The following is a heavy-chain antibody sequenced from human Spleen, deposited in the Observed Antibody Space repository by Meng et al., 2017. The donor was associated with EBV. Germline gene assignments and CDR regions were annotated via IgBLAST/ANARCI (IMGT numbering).Heavy chain of an antibody. Sequence: VKAPGASVKVSRKAYGYTFPALAIHSVRQAPGQGLEWMGGIIPIFGTANYAQKFQGRVTITADESTSTAYMELSSLRSEDTAVYYCARSGYGDYSHNWFDPWGQGTLVTVSS. V-gene: IGHV1-69*13. CDR3: ARSGYGDYSHNWFDP. D-gene: IGHD4-17*01. CDR2: IIPIFGTA. J-gene: IGHJ5*02. CDR1: GYTFPALA.